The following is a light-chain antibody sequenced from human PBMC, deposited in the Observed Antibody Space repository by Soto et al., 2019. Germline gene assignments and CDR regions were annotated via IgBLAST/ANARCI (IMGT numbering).Light chain of an antibody. CDR2: KAS. CDR1: QSISSW. CDR3: QQYNAYPYS. J-gene: IGKJ2*03. V-gene: IGKV1-5*03. Sequence: DIQMTQSPSTLSASVGDRVSITCRASQSISSWLAWYQQKPGKAPKLLMYKASSLESGVPSRFSGSGSGTDFTLTISSLQPDDFATYYCQQYNAYPYSFGQGNKVEIK.